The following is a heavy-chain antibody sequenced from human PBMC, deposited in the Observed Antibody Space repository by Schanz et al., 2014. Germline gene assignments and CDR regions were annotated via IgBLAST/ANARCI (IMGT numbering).Heavy chain of an antibody. CDR1: GYSIGGYY. CDR3: ARVRSEDYGGMDV. J-gene: IGHJ6*02. Sequence: QVQLVQSGVEVKKPGASVKVSCKASGYSIGGYYMHWVRQAPGVGPEWMGRINPNTGGTQYAQKFQGRVTMTTAKSISTVYMELSRLRSDDTAVYYCARVRSEDYGGMDVWGQGTTVTVSS. CDR2: INPNTGGT. V-gene: IGHV1-2*06.